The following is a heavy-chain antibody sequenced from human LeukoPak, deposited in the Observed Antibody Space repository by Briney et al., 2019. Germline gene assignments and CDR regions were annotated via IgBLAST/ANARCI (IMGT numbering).Heavy chain of an antibody. CDR2: INHSGST. CDR3: ARGARDIVVVPAAKPWFDP. CDR1: GGSSSGYY. V-gene: IGHV4-34*01. J-gene: IGHJ5*02. Sequence: SETLSLTCAVYGGSSSGYYWSWIRQPPGKGLEWIGEINHSGSTNYNPSLKSRVTISVDTSKNQFPLKLSSVTAADTAVYYCARGARDIVVVPAAKPWFDPWGQGTLVTVSS. D-gene: IGHD2-2*01.